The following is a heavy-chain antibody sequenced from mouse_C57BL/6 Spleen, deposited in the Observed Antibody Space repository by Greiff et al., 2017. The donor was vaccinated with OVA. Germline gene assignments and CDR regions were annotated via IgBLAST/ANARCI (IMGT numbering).Heavy chain of an antibody. D-gene: IGHD2-5*01. Sequence: EVQLVESEGGLVQPGSSMKLSCTASGFTFSDYYMAWVRQVPEKGLEWVANINYDGSSTYYLDSLKSRFIISRDTAKNILYLQMNSLKSEDTATDYWARDRSNYRYFDVWGTGTTVTVSS. CDR3: ARDRSNYRYFDV. CDR2: INYDGSST. CDR1: GFTFSDYY. V-gene: IGHV5-16*01. J-gene: IGHJ1*03.